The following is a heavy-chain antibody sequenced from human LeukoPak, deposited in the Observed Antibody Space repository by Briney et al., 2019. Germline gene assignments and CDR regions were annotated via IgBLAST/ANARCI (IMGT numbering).Heavy chain of an antibody. D-gene: IGHD7-27*01. CDR1: GGTFSNAA. V-gene: IGHV1-18*01. CDR2: ISAYNGNT. J-gene: IGHJ6*03. CDR3: ARDGTGDPFLSYYYYYMDV. Sequence: ASVKVSCKASGGTFSNAAVSWVRQAPGQGLEWMGWISAYNGNTNYAQKLQGRVTMTTDTSTSTAYMELRSLRSDDTAVYYCARDGTGDPFLSYYYYYMDVWGKGTTVTVSS.